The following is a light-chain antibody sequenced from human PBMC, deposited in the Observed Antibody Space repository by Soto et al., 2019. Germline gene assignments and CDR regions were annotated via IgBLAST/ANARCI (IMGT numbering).Light chain of an antibody. CDR3: SSYTSRSTLV. CDR1: SSDVGGYNF. Sequence: QSALTQPASVSGSPGQSITISCTGTSSDVGGYNFVSWYQQHPGKAPKLMIYEVSYRPSGVSNRFSGSKFGNTASLTISGLQAEDEADYYCSSYTSRSTLVFGTATKVTVL. V-gene: IGLV2-14*01. CDR2: EVS. J-gene: IGLJ1*01.